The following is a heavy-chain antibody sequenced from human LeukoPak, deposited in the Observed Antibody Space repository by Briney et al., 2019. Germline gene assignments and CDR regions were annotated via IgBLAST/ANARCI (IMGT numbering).Heavy chain of an antibody. Sequence: PSETLSLTCTVSGGSIGRFSWSWVRQPPGKGLEWIGYIYDTGTTNYNASLKSRVTISLDTSKNQFSLKLSSVTAADTAVYYCGRDSRWDAFDIWGLGTMVTVSS. V-gene: IGHV4-59*01. J-gene: IGHJ3*02. CDR3: GRDSRWDAFDI. CDR1: GGSIGRFS. CDR2: IYDTGTT.